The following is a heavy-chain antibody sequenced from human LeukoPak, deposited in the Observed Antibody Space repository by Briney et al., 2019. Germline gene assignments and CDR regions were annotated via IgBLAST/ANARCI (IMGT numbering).Heavy chain of an antibody. D-gene: IGHD3-3*01. V-gene: IGHV1-46*01. CDR2: INPSGGST. CDR1: GYTFTSCY. CDR3: ARGTANFWSGYSSHFDY. J-gene: IGHJ4*02. Sequence: ASVKVSCKASGYTFTSCYMHWVRQPPGQGLEWMGIINPSGGSTSYAQKFQGRVTMTRDTSTSTVYMEVSSLRSEDTAVYYCARGTANFWSGYSSHFDYWGQGTLVTVSS.